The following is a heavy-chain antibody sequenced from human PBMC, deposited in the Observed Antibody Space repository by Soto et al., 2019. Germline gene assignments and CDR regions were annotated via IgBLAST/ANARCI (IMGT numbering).Heavy chain of an antibody. CDR3: VRYRIAADY. Sequence: ASLKVSCKASGYTFTTHNINWVRPATGQRVEWVGWTNPSTGNPGYAHKAKDRLILTRDTSITTLYIALGSLSSYARAVYYCVRYRIAADYWGQGTPVTVSS. D-gene: IGHD3-16*02. CDR2: TNPSTGNP. V-gene: IGHV1-8*02. CDR1: GYTFTTHN. J-gene: IGHJ4*02.